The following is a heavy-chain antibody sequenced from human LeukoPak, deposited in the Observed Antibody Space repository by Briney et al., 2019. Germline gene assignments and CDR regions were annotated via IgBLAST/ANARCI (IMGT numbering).Heavy chain of an antibody. Sequence: GGSLRLSCAASGFTVSSNYMSWVRQAPGKGLEWVSVIYSGGSTYYADSVKGRFTISRDNSKNTLCLQMNSLRAKDTAVYYCARALSGYSYYFDYWGQGTLVTVSS. CDR2: IYSGGST. V-gene: IGHV3-66*01. CDR1: GFTVSSNY. D-gene: IGHD3-22*01. J-gene: IGHJ4*02. CDR3: ARALSGYSYYFDY.